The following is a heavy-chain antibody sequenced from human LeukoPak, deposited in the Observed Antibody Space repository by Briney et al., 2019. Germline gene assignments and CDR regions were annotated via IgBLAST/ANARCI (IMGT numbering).Heavy chain of an antibody. D-gene: IGHD4-23*01. V-gene: IGHV3-7*05. J-gene: IGHJ4*02. CDR2: INQHGTDK. CDR1: GFTFSSYW. Sequence: GGSLRLSCAASGFTFSSYWMSWVCQAPGKGLEWVANINQHGTDKYYVDSVRGRFNISRDNAKNSLYLQMNSLRAEDTAVYYCAANGGPFDFWGQGTQVTVSS. CDR3: AANGGPFDF.